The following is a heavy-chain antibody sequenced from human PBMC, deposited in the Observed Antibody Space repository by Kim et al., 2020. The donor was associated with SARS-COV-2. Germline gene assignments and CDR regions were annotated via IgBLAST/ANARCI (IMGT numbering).Heavy chain of an antibody. CDR1: GFDFSTYG. CDR2: ISSSSSTI. D-gene: IGHD3-10*01. CDR3: ATAPRYGQPSGSGSYVGD. Sequence: GGSLRLSCAASGFDFSTYGMTWVRQAPGKGLEWLSYISSSSSTIKYADAAKGRFTISRDNAKKSLYLEISSLRDEDTAVYYCATAPRYGQPSGSGSYVGDWGQGTLVTVSS. J-gene: IGHJ4*02. V-gene: IGHV3-48*02.